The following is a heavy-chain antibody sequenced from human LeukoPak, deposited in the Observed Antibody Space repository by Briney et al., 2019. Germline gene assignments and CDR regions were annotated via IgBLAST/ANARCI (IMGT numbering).Heavy chain of an antibody. CDR2: ISSSSTI. CDR3: ARLLGDRTIYDY. D-gene: IGHD3-16*01. Sequence: GGSLRLSCAASGFTFSSYSMNWVRQAPGKGLEWVSYISSSSTIYYADSVKGRFTISRDNSKNTLYLQMNSLRVEDTAVYYCARLLGDRTIYDYWGQGALVTVSS. J-gene: IGHJ4*02. CDR1: GFTFSSYS. V-gene: IGHV3-48*01.